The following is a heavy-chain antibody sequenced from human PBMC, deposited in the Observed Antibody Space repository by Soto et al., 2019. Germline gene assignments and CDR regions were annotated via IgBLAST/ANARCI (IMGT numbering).Heavy chain of an antibody. CDR3: ARRDLWGYSSSLFDY. CDR2: VTHRGIT. V-gene: IGHV4-34*01. J-gene: IGHJ4*02. CDR1: DGSFSNYY. D-gene: IGHD6-6*01. Sequence: SETLSLTCAVYDGSFSNYYWTWIRQPPGKGLEWIGEVTHRGITNYNPSLKSRVTISVDTSKNQFSLKLSSVTAADTAVYYCARRDLWGYSSSLFDYWGQGTLVTVSS.